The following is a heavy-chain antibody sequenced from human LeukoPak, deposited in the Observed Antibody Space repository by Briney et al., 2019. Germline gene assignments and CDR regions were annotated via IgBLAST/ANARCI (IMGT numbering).Heavy chain of an antibody. V-gene: IGHV3-21*01. CDR1: AFTFSSYS. J-gene: IGHJ4*02. D-gene: IGHD2-2*01. Sequence: KSGRSLRLSWAPSAFTFSSYSMSSVSQPAGKWLEWVSSISSSSSHIYHADSVKGQFTISRDNAKNSLYLQMNSLRAEDTAVYYCAKSSDGSTSFHQWGQGTRVTVSS. CDR3: AKSSDGSTSFHQ. CDR2: ISSSSSHI.